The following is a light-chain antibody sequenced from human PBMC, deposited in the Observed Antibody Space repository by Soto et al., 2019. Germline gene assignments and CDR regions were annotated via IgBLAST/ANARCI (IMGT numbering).Light chain of an antibody. CDR2: DAY. CDR3: QQHDNPNLTVT. Sequence: DIQMPQSPSSLSASVGARAPITGQARQDISNYLNWYQQKPGKAPKILIYDAYNLEKGVPSRFSGSGSETDFTFTISSLQPEDIATYYCQQHDNPNLTVTFGRGTKVDIK. J-gene: IGKJ4*01. CDR1: QDISNY. V-gene: IGKV1-33*01.